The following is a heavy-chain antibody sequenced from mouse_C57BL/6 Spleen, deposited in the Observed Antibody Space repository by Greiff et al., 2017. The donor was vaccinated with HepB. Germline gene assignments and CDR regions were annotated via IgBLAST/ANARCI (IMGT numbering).Heavy chain of an antibody. J-gene: IGHJ4*01. CDR3: ATRMGLYYYAMDY. CDR1: GYTFTDYN. CDR2: INPNNGGT. Sequence: VQLKQSGPELVKPGASVKMSCKASGYTFTDYNMHWVKQSHGKSLEWIGYINPNNGGTSYNQKFKGKATLTVNKSSSTAYMELRSLTSEDSAVYYCATRMGLYYYAMDYWGQGTSVTVSS. D-gene: IGHD2-4*01. V-gene: IGHV1-22*01.